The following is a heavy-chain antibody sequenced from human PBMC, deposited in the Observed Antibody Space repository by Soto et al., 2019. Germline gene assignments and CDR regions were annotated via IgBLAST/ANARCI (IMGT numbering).Heavy chain of an antibody. V-gene: IGHV5-51*01. CDR2: IYPGDSDT. CDR1: GYIFTSYW. Sequence: GESLKISCNGSGYIFTSYWIGWVRQMPGKGLEWMGIIYPGDSDTRYSPSFQGQVTISADKSISTAYLQWSSLKASDTAMYYCARHGGYCSSTSCYAEITYYYYGMGVWGQGTTVTVSS. CDR3: ARHGGYCSSTSCYAEITYYYYGMGV. D-gene: IGHD2-2*01. J-gene: IGHJ6*02.